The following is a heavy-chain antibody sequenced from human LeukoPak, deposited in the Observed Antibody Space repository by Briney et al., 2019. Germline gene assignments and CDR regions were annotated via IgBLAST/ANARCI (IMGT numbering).Heavy chain of an antibody. CDR3: ARDQDRRYYGSGLLRS. CDR1: GYTFTGYY. D-gene: IGHD3-10*01. V-gene: IGHV1-2*02. J-gene: IGHJ5*02. Sequence: ASVKVSCKASGYTFTGYYMHWVRQAPGQGLEWMGWIDPNSGGTNYAQKFQGRVTMTRDTSTSTVYMELRSLRSDDTAVYYCARDQDRRYYGSGLLRSWGQGTLVTVSS. CDR2: IDPNSGGT.